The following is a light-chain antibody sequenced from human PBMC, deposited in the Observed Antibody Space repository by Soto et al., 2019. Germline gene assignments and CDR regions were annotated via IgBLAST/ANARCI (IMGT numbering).Light chain of an antibody. Sequence: EIAMTQSPATLSVSPGERATLSCRASQSVSSNLAWYQQKPGQAPRLLIYGASTRATGIPARFSGSGSGTEFTLTISSLQSEDFAVYYCHQYNNWPGTFGQGTKVEIK. V-gene: IGKV3-15*01. J-gene: IGKJ1*01. CDR2: GAS. CDR3: HQYNNWPGT. CDR1: QSVSSN.